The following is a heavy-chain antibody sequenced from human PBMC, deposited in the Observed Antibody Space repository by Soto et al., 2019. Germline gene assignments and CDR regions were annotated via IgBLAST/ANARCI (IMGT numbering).Heavy chain of an antibody. J-gene: IGHJ3*02. CDR1: GYSFTSYC. CDR3: ARHLEGRYCSSTSCYNDAFDI. D-gene: IGHD2-2*02. Sequence: PGESLKISCKGSGYSFTSYCIGWVRQMPGKGLEWMGIIYPGDSDTRYSPSFQGQVTISADKSISTAYLQWSSLKASDTAMYYCARHLEGRYCSSTSCYNDAFDIWGQGTMVTVSS. CDR2: IYPGDSDT. V-gene: IGHV5-51*01.